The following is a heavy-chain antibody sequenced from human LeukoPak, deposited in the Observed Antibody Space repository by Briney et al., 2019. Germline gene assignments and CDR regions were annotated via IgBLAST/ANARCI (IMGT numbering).Heavy chain of an antibody. CDR2: IGTAGDT. J-gene: IGHJ4*02. D-gene: IGHD5/OR15-5a*01. CDR1: GFTFRIYD. Sequence: GGSLRLSCAASGFTFRIYDMHWVRQATGKGPEWVSGIGTAGDTYYTASVKGRFTISRENAKNSLYLQMNSLRAEDTAVYYCARALSTDLYYFECWGQGTLVTVSS. V-gene: IGHV3-13*01. CDR3: ARALSTDLYYFEC.